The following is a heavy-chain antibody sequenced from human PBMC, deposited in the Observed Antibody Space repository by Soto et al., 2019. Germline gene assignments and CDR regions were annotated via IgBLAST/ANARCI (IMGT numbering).Heavy chain of an antibody. CDR2: ISGSGGST. V-gene: IGHV3-23*01. J-gene: IGHJ6*02. CDR1: GFTFSSYP. D-gene: IGHD4-4*01. CDR3: ANIRVTTTQGDV. Sequence: EVQLLESGGGLVQPGGSLRLSCAASGFTFSSYPMSWVRQPPGKGLEWVSAISGSGGSTYYEDSVKGRFTISRDNSKNTLYLQMNSLRAEDTAVYYGANIRVTTTQGDVWGQGTTVTVSS.